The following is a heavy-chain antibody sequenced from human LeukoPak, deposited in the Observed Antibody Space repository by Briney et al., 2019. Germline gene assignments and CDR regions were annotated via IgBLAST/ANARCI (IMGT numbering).Heavy chain of an antibody. J-gene: IGHJ4*02. CDR2: ISGSGATT. V-gene: IGHV3-23*01. Sequence: GGSLRLSCAASGFTFSSYSMNWVRQAPGKGLEWVSTISGSGATTYYADSVKGRFTISRDNSKNTLYLQMNSLRAEDTAVYYCAKEPIWFGESHFDYWGQGTLVTVSS. D-gene: IGHD3-10*01. CDR3: AKEPIWFGESHFDY. CDR1: GFTFSSYS.